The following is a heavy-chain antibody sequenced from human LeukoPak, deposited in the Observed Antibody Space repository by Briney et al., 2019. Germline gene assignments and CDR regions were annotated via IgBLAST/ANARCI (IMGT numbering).Heavy chain of an antibody. Sequence: GGSLRLSCAASGFTVSSNYMSWVRQAPGKGLEWVSVIYSGGSTYYADSVKGRFTISRDNSKNTLYLQMNSLRGDDTAVYYCAKDVGKWESLHFFDYWGQGTLVTVSS. CDR2: IYSGGST. V-gene: IGHV3-53*01. D-gene: IGHD1-26*01. CDR1: GFTVSSNY. J-gene: IGHJ4*02. CDR3: AKDVGKWESLHFFDY.